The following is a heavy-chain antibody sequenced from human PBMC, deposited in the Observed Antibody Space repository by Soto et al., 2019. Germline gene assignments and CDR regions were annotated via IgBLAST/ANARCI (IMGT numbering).Heavy chain of an antibody. D-gene: IGHD2-15*01. J-gene: IGHJ1*01. Sequence: ASVKVSCKVSGYTLTELSMHWVRQAPGKGLEWMGGFDPEDGETIYAQKFQGRVTMTEDTSTGTAYMELSSLRSEDTAVYYCATGYCSGGSCRSEYFQHWGQGTRVTVSS. CDR3: ATGYCSGGSCRSEYFQH. CDR1: GYTLTELS. V-gene: IGHV1-24*01. CDR2: FDPEDGET.